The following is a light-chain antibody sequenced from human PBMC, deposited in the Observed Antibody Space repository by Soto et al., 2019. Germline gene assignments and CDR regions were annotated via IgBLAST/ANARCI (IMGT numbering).Light chain of an antibody. J-gene: IGKJ5*01. Sequence: DIVMTPSPDSLAVSLGERATINCKSSQSVLSRSNNKDYLAWFQQKPGQPPKLLIYWASIREYGVPDRFSGSGSGTDFALTISSLQAEDVAVYFCQHYYSAPITFGQGTRLEIK. V-gene: IGKV4-1*01. CDR1: QSVLSRSNNKDY. CDR3: QHYYSAPIT. CDR2: WAS.